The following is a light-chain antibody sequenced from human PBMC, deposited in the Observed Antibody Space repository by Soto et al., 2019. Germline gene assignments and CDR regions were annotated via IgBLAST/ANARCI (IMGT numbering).Light chain of an antibody. Sequence: DIQMTQSPSSLSASVGDRVTITCRASQSISSYLNWYQQKPGKAPKLLIYGASTLQSGVPSRFSGSGSGTDFTLTIDSLQPEDVATYYCQQLNNYSRTFGPGTKVDIK. CDR2: GAS. V-gene: IGKV1-9*01. CDR1: QSISSY. CDR3: QQLNNYSRT. J-gene: IGKJ3*01.